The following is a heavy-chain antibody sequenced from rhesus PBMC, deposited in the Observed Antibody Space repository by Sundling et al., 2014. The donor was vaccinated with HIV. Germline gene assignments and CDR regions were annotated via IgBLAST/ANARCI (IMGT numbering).Heavy chain of an antibody. CDR3: ARHEYSNQVIVA. Sequence: QVQLQESGPGLVKPSETLSLTCGVSGGFINTNYWAWVRQPPGQGLEWIGRISGSTWEHRLQPLPQESSHHFKSTSKNQFSLNLTSVTAADTAVYYCARHEYSNQVIVAWGQGVLVTVSS. CDR2: ISGSTWEH. V-gene: IGHV4-173*01. J-gene: IGHJ4*01. D-gene: IGHD4-23*01. CDR1: GGFINTNY.